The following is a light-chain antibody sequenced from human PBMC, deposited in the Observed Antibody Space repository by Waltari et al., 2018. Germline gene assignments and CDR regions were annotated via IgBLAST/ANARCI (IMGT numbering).Light chain of an antibody. J-gene: IGKJ2*01. Sequence: LMTQSPATLSVSPGDRATLSCRASQSISRNLAWYQQKPGQAPRLLIYGASTRAPGVPARFSGSGSGTHFPLSISSLQSEDFAVYYCQQYNNWRTFGQGTKLEIK. CDR1: QSISRN. V-gene: IGKV3-15*01. CDR3: QQYNNWRT. CDR2: GAS.